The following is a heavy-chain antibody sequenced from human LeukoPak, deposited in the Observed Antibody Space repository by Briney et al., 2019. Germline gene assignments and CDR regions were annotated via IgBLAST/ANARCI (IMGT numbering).Heavy chain of an antibody. CDR1: GGSISSSSYY. V-gene: IGHV4-39*07. CDR3: ARGAPPQN. J-gene: IGHJ4*02. CDR2: VYYTGAS. Sequence: ASETLSLTCTVSGGSISSSSYYWGWIRQPPGKGLEWIGSVYYTGASYYNPSLKSRVTISIDTSKNHFSLNLTSVTAADTAVYYCARGAPPQNWGQGALVTVSS.